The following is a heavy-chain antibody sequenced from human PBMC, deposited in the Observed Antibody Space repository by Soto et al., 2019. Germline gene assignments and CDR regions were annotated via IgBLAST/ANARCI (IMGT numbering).Heavy chain of an antibody. CDR3: TRDGAFRCAFTSKGDFHE. CDR1: GFTFSNYA. J-gene: IGHJ4*02. Sequence: QGELVESGGGVVQTGGSLRLSCAASGFTFSNYAMHWVRQAPDKGLEWVAVISYDGTYKYYADSVEGRFTVSRDNSKNTLSLHLTSLTLEDTAMYYCTRDGAFRCAFTSKGDFHEWGQGTLVSVSS. V-gene: IGHV3-30-3*01. CDR2: ISYDGTYK. D-gene: IGHD3-16*01.